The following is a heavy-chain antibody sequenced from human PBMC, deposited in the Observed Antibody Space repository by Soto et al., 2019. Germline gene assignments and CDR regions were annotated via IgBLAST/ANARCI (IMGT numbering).Heavy chain of an antibody. CDR1: GGSISSGGYS. Sequence: QLQLQESGSGLVKPSQTLSLTCAVSGGSISSGGYSWSWIRQPPGKGLEWIGYIYHSGSTYYNPSLXXXVXXSVARSKNQFSLKLSSVTAAATAVYYCARGPPFGYWGQGTLVTVSS. J-gene: IGHJ4*02. CDR3: ARGPPFGY. V-gene: IGHV4-30-2*01. D-gene: IGHD3-10*01. CDR2: IYHSGST.